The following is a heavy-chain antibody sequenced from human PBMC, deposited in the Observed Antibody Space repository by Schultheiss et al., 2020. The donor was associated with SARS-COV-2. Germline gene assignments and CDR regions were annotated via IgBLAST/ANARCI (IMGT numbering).Heavy chain of an antibody. J-gene: IGHJ6*03. CDR3: ARDGKYCTSTSCNTPLQSESFFYMAV. CDR2: MSYDQSKE. Sequence: GGSLRLSCAASGFTFSSYAMSWVRQAPGKGLEWVAVMSYDQSKEYYGDSVKGRFTVSRDNSKNTLYLQMNSLRADGTAMYYCARDGKYCTSTSCNTPLQSESFFYMAVWGKGTTVTVSS. D-gene: IGHD2-2*02. CDR1: GFTFSSYA. V-gene: IGHV3-30*03.